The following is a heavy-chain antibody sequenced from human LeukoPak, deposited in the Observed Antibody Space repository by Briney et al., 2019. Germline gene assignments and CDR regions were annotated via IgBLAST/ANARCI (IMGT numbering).Heavy chain of an antibody. J-gene: IGHJ4*02. V-gene: IGHV3-21*04. Sequence: GGSLRLSCAASGFTFSSYSMNWVRQAPGKGLEWVSSISSSSSYIYYADSVKGRFTISRDNSKNTLYLQMNSLRAEDTAVYYCARSSGSPTYFDYWGQGTLVTVSS. CDR1: GFTFSSYS. CDR2: ISSSSSYI. D-gene: IGHD1-26*01. CDR3: ARSSGSPTYFDY.